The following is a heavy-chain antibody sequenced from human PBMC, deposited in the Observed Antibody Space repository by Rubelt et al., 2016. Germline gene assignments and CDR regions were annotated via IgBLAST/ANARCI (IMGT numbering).Heavy chain of an antibody. D-gene: IGHD2-2*02. CDR2: ISGSGGST. V-gene: IGHV3-23*01. CDR3: ARYCASTSCYTQYYYYYIMDV. CDR1: DFTFSTYA. J-gene: IGHJ6*03. Sequence: EVQLLESGGGLVQPGGSLRLSCADSDFTFSTYAMSWVRQAPGKGLEWVSSISGSGGSTYYADSVKGRFTISRDNSKNTLYLQRNGLGAEDTAVYYCARYCASTSCYTQYYYYYIMDVWGIGTTVTVSS.